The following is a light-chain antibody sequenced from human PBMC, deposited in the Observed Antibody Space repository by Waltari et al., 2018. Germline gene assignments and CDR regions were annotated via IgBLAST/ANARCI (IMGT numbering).Light chain of an antibody. CDR1: QDISNY. Sequence: DIQMTQSPSSLSASVGDRVTITCRASQDISNYLSWFQQKPGNAPKSLIFGASSLQSGVPSKFSGSGAGTDFTLTISRLPPEDFATYYCQQYRSYPLTFGGGTKVEIK. V-gene: IGKV1-16*02. J-gene: IGKJ4*01. CDR3: QQYRSYPLT. CDR2: GAS.